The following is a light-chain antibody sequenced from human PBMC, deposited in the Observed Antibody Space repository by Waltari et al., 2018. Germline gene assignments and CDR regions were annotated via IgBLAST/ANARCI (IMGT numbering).Light chain of an antibody. Sequence: SSPVLLPTRGYSYCDSYLKNQVQSPVLLIYIGYSRASGVPDRLTGSGSGTDFTLRITRVEAEDVGLYYCMQALHSITFGQGTRLEIK. CDR3: MQALHSIT. CDR2: IGY. V-gene: IGKV2-28*01. J-gene: IGKJ5*01. CDR1: PVLLPTRGYSY.